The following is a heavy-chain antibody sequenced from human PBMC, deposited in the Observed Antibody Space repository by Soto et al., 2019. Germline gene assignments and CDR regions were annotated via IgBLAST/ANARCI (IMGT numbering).Heavy chain of an antibody. Sequence: ASVKVSCKASGYTFTSYGISWVRQAPGQGLEWMGWISAYNGNTNYAQKLQGRVTMTTDTSTSTAYMELRSLRSDDTAVYYCAREGGGTIFGVVTPSCYYYYGMDVWGQGTTVTVSS. V-gene: IGHV1-18*01. J-gene: IGHJ6*02. CDR1: GYTFTSYG. CDR3: AREGGGTIFGVVTPSCYYYYGMDV. D-gene: IGHD3-3*01. CDR2: ISAYNGNT.